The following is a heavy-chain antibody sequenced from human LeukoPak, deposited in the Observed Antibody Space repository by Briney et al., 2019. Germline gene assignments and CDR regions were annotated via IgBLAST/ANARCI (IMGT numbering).Heavy chain of an antibody. J-gene: IGHJ4*02. V-gene: IGHV4-34*01. Sequence: PSETLSLTCAVYGGSFSGYYWSWIRQPPGKGLEWIGEINHSGSTNYNPSLKSRVTISVDTSKNQFSLKLSSVTAADTAVYYCALLMITFGGVIVHRSGGDYWGQGTLVTVSS. CDR3: ALLMITFGGVIVHRSGGDY. D-gene: IGHD3-16*02. CDR1: GGSFSGYY. CDR2: INHSGST.